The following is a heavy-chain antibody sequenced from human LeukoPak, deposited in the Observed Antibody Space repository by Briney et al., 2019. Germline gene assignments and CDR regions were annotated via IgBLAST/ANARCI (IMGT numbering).Heavy chain of an antibody. CDR3: AKDPIPGRIAAAGTGWFDY. CDR1: GFTFGSYG. J-gene: IGHJ5*01. V-gene: IGHV3-30*18. Sequence: PGRSLRLSCAASGFTFGSYGMHWVRQAPGKGLEWVAVISFDGSNKYCSDSVKGRFTISRDNSKNTLYLQMNSLRAEDTAVYYCAKDPIPGRIAAAGTGWFDYWGQGTLVTVSS. D-gene: IGHD6-13*01. CDR2: ISFDGSNK.